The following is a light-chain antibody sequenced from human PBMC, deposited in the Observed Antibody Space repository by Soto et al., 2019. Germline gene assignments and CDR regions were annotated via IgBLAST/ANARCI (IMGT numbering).Light chain of an antibody. J-gene: IGLJ1*01. CDR2: EGS. V-gene: IGLV2-23*01. CDR1: SDNIGSYNL. CDR3: CSFAGTGTQYV. Sequence: QSVLTQPASVSGSLGQSITISCIGTSDNIGSYNLVSWYQHKPGKAPKIIIFEGSKRPSGVANRFSGSRSGNTASLTSSGLQAEDEADYYCCSFAGTGTQYVFGTGTKLTVL.